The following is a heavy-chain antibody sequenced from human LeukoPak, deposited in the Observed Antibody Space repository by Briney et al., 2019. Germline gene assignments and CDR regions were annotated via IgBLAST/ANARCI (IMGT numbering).Heavy chain of an antibody. CDR2: IRYNGSNK. CDR3: AKDGTRIAVAGTPQH. CDR1: GFTFSSYG. Sequence: QPGGSLRLSCAASGFTFSSYGMHWVRQAPGKGLEWVAFIRYNGSNKYYADSVKGRFTISRDNSKNTLYLQMNSLRAEDTAVYYCAKDGTRIAVAGTPQHRGQGTLVTVSS. D-gene: IGHD6-19*01. V-gene: IGHV3-30*02. J-gene: IGHJ1*01.